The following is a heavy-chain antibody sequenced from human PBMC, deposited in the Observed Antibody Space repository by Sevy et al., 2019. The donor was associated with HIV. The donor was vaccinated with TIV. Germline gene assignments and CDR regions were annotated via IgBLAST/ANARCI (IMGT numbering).Heavy chain of an antibody. Sequence: GGSLRLSCAASGFTFSNYRMNWVRQAPGKGLEWGSSISSSSNYIYYADSVKGRITISRDNAKNSLYRQMNSLRAEDTAVYYCARGSAVLSATIWDGFDYWGQGTLVTVSS. CDR2: ISSSSNYI. CDR3: ARGSAVLSATIWDGFDY. V-gene: IGHV3-21*01. D-gene: IGHD2-2*02. J-gene: IGHJ4*02. CDR1: GFTFSNYR.